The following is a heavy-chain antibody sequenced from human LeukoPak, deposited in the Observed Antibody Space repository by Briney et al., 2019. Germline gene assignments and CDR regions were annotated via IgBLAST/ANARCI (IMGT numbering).Heavy chain of an antibody. V-gene: IGHV5-51*01. CDR1: GCSFTSYW. CDR3: ARQYYYDSSGYGWFDP. D-gene: IGHD3-22*01. J-gene: IGHJ5*02. CDR2: IYPGDSDT. Sequence: GESLKISCKGSGCSFTSYWIGWVRQMPGKGLEWMGIIYPGDSDTRYSPSFQGQVTISADKSISTAYLQWSSLKASDTAMYYCARQYYYDSSGYGWFDPWGQGTLVTVSS.